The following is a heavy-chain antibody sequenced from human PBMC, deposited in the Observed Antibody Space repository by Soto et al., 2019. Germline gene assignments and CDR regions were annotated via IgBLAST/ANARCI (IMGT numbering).Heavy chain of an antibody. D-gene: IGHD3-9*01. CDR1: GGSISSYY. V-gene: IGHV4-59*01. CDR3: ARALILTGYYIHDAFDI. CDR2: IYYSGST. Sequence: QVQLQESGPGLVKPSETLSLTCTVSGGSISSYYWSWIRQPPGKGLEWIGYIYYSGSTNYNPSLKSRVPISVDTSKNQYSLKLSSVTAADTAVYYCARALILTGYYIHDAFDIWGQGTMVTVSS. J-gene: IGHJ3*02.